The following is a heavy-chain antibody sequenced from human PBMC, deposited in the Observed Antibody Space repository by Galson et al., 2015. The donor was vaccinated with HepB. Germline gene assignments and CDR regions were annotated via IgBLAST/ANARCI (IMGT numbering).Heavy chain of an antibody. CDR1: GYSFTVYW. CDR2: IDPSDSYT. CDR3: ARHVQQQLIGGGDYFDY. V-gene: IGHV5-10-1*01. D-gene: IGHD6-13*01. J-gene: IGHJ4*02. Sequence: QSGAEVKKPGESLRISCKGSGYSFTVYWISWVRQMPGKGLEWMGKIDPSDSYTDYSPSFQGHVTISADKSISTAYLQWSSLKASDTAMYYCARHVQQQLIGGGDYFDYWGQGTLVTVSS.